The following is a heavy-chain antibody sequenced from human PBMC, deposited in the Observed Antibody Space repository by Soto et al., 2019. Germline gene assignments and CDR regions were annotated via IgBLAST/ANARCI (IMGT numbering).Heavy chain of an antibody. J-gene: IGHJ4*02. Sequence: GGSLRLSCAASGFTFSSYAMSWVRQAPGKGLEWVSAISGSGGSTYYADSVKGRFTISRDNSKNTLYLQMNSLRAEDTAVYYCAKARQSLYYEGRNFDYWGQGTLVPVSP. CDR1: GFTFSSYA. CDR2: ISGSGGST. D-gene: IGHD1-26*01. V-gene: IGHV3-23*01. CDR3: AKARQSLYYEGRNFDY.